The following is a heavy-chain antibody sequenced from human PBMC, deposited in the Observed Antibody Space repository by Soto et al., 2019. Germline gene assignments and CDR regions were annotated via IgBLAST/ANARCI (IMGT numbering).Heavy chain of an antibody. Sequence: QVQLVQSGAEVKKPGSSVKVSCKASGGTFSSYTISWVRQAPGQGLEWMGRIIPILGIANYAQKFQGRVTXXADKSTSTAYMELSSLRSEDTAVYYCARVGDWFDPWGQGTLVTVSS. CDR1: GGTFSSYT. CDR2: IIPILGIA. V-gene: IGHV1-69*02. J-gene: IGHJ5*02. CDR3: ARVGDWFDP.